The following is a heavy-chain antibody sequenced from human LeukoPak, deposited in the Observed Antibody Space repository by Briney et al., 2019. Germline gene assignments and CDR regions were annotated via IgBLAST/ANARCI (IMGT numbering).Heavy chain of an antibody. J-gene: IGHJ4*02. CDR1: GGSISSSSYY. D-gene: IGHD3-22*01. CDR3: ARPNDSSGYYYDPFDY. Sequence: SETLSLTCTVSGGSISSSSYYWGWIRQPPGKGLEWIGCIYYSGSTYYNPSLKSRVTISVDTSKNQFSLKLSSVTAADTAVYYCARPNDSSGYYYDPFDYWGQGTLVTVSS. CDR2: IYYSGST. V-gene: IGHV4-39*01.